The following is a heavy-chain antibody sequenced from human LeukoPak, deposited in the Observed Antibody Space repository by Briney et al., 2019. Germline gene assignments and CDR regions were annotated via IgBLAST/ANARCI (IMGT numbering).Heavy chain of an antibody. CDR2: INQDGAET. J-gene: IGHJ4*02. D-gene: IGHD3-10*01. Sequence: GGPLRLPCEASGFTFSSYWMNWARQPPGKGLDWVANINQDGAETYYIDSVKGRFTVSRDNAKNSLYLQMNSLRAEDTAVYYCAKAGALWFGESLFDYWGQGTLVTVSS. V-gene: IGHV3-7*01. CDR3: AKAGALWFGESLFDY. CDR1: GFTFSSYW.